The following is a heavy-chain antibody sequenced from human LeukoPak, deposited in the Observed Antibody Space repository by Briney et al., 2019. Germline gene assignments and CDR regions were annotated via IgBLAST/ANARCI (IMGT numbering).Heavy chain of an antibody. D-gene: IGHD6-19*01. Sequence: GGSLRLSCAASGFTLSDYYMSWIRQAPGKGLEWISLISSRDTYTVYADSVKGRFTISRDNAKNSLYLQMNSLRDEDTAVYYCVILGGVAVAVPGFDYWGQGTLVTVSS. CDR3: VILGGVAVAVPGFDY. V-gene: IGHV3-11*06. CDR2: ISSRDTYT. CDR1: GFTLSDYY. J-gene: IGHJ4*02.